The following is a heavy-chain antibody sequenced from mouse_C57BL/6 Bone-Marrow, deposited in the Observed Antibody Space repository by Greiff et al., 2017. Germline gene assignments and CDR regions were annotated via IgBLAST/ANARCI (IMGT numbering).Heavy chain of an antibody. Sequence: QVQLKQSGAELARPGASVKMSCKASGYTFTSYTMHWVKQRPGQGLEWIGYINPSSGYTKYNQKFKDKATLTADKSSSTAYMQLSSLTSEDSAVYYCAREGRGAMDYWGQGTSVTVSS. D-gene: IGHD1-1*01. J-gene: IGHJ4*01. CDR2: INPSSGYT. V-gene: IGHV1-4*01. CDR3: AREGRGAMDY. CDR1: GYTFTSYT.